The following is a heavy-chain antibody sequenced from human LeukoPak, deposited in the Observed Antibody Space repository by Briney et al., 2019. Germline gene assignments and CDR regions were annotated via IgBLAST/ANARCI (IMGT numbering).Heavy chain of an antibody. D-gene: IGHD6-19*01. J-gene: IGHJ2*01. Sequence: GGSLRLSCAASGFTFSSYWMHRVRQAPGKGLVWVSRINSDGSSTSYADSVKGRFTISRDNAKNSVFLQMNSLRVEDTAVYYCARDFRGQWLKRRPSWYFDLWGRGTLVTVSS. CDR2: INSDGSST. CDR3: ARDFRGQWLKRRPSWYFDL. V-gene: IGHV3-74*01. CDR1: GFTFSSYW.